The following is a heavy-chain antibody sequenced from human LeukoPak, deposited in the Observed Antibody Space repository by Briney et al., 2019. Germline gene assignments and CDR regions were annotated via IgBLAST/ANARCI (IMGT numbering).Heavy chain of an antibody. V-gene: IGHV3-7*01. CDR1: GFTFSSYW. J-gene: IGHJ3*02. CDR3: ARVSGSSWYGAFDI. D-gene: IGHD6-13*01. Sequence: PGGSMRLSCAASGFTFSSYWMSWVRQAPGKGLEWVANIKQDGSEKYYVDSVKGRFTISRGNAKNSLYLQMNSLRAEDTAVYYCARVSGSSWYGAFDIWGQGTMVTVSS. CDR2: IKQDGSEK.